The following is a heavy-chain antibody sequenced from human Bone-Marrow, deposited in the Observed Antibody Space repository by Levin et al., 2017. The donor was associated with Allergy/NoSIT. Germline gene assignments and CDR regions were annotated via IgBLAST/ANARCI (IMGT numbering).Heavy chain of an antibody. Sequence: LSLTCAASGLSFSNTWMNWVRQAPGQGLEWVGRIKKKTEGGATQYAAPVKGRFTISRDDSENTVYLQMNSLKTEDTAVYYCTSRVITDNDYWGQGTLVTVSS. CDR1: GLSFSNTW. J-gene: IGHJ4*02. D-gene: IGHD3-16*01. V-gene: IGHV3-15*07. CDR3: TSRVITDNDY. CDR2: IKKKTEGGAT.